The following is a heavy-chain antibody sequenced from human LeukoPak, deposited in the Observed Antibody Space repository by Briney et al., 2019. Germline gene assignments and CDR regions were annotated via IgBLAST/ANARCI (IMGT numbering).Heavy chain of an antibody. CDR1: GFTFSSYA. D-gene: IGHD3-22*01. J-gene: IGHJ4*02. V-gene: IGHV3-23*01. CDR3: AKVSYDSSGYSFDY. CDR2: ISGSGGST. Sequence: GGSLRLSCAASGFTFSSYAMSWVRQAPGKGLEWVPAISGSGGSTYYADSVKGRFTISRDNSKNTLYLQMNSLRAEDTAVYYCAKVSYDSSGYSFDYWGQGTLVTVSS.